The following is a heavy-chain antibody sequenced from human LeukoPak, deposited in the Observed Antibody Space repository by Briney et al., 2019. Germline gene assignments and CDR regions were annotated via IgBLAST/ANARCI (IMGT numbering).Heavy chain of an antibody. J-gene: IGHJ6*03. Sequence: ASVKVSCKASGYTFTSYDINWVRQATGQGLEWMGWMNPNSGNTGNAQKFQGRVTMTRNTSISTAYMELSSLRSEDTAVYYCARQVVAAITLSYYYYYYMDVWGKGTTVTISS. CDR1: GYTFTSYD. V-gene: IGHV1-8*01. CDR3: ARQVVAAITLSYYYYYYMDV. CDR2: MNPNSGNT. D-gene: IGHD2-15*01.